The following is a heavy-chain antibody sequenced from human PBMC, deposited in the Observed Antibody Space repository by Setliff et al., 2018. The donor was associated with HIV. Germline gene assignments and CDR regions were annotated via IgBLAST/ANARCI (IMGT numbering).Heavy chain of an antibody. J-gene: IGHJ3*02. CDR1: GGSINSYY. CDR3: ARTVTGGPIMVRAAFDI. CDR2: IYTSGST. V-gene: IGHV4-4*07. Sequence: SETLSLTCTASGGSINSYYWSWIRQPAGKGLEWIGRIYTSGSTNYNPSLKSRVTMSVDTSKNQFSLKLSSVTAADTAVYYCARTVTGGPIMVRAAFDIWGQGTMVTVSS. D-gene: IGHD3-10*01.